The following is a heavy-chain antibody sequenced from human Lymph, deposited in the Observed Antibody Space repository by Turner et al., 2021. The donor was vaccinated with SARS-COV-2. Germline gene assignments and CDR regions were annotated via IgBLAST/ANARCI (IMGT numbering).Heavy chain of an antibody. J-gene: IGHJ4*02. CDR3: VRGFDY. V-gene: IGHV4-59*01. D-gene: IGHD3-10*01. CDR1: GGSISSYY. Sequence: QVQLQESGPGLVKPSETLSLTCTVSGGSISSYYWSWIRQPPGKGLEWIGYIYYSGSTNYNPSLKSRVTMSVDTSKNQFSLKLSSVTAADTAVYYCVRGFDYGGQGTLVTVSS. CDR2: IYYSGST.